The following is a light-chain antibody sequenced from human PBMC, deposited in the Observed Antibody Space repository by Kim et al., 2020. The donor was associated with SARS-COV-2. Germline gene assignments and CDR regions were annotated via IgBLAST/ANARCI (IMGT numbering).Light chain of an antibody. CDR2: GAS. V-gene: IGKV3-20*01. Sequence: LSAGERATLSCRASQSVIARYLAWYQQKPGQAPRLLIYGASSRATGIPDRFSGSGSGTDFTLTISRLEPDDFAVYYCLQYGNSPRSFGQGTKLEI. CDR1: QSVIARY. CDR3: LQYGNSPRS. J-gene: IGKJ2*03.